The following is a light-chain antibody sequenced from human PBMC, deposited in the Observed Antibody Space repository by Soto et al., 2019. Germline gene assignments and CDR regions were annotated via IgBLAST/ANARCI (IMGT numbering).Light chain of an antibody. Sequence: EIVMTQSPATLSVSPGGRPTLSCRASQSVNTNFAWYQQKPGQAPRLLIYGAFTRATGIPARLSGSGSGTEFTLTISSLQSEDFAVYYCQQYDDWPLTFGGGTKVDIK. CDR1: QSVNTN. V-gene: IGKV3-15*01. CDR2: GAF. J-gene: IGKJ4*01. CDR3: QQYDDWPLT.